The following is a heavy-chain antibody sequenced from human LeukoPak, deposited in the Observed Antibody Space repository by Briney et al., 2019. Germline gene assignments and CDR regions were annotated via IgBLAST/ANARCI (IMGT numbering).Heavy chain of an antibody. V-gene: IGHV6-1*01. CDR2: TYYRSKWYN. CDR1: GDSVSSNSAA. CDR3: ARAQDCDFWSGYGYYFDY. D-gene: IGHD3-3*01. Sequence: SQTLSLTCDISGDSVSSNSAAWNWIRQSPSRGLEWLGRTYYRSKWYNDYAVSVKSRITINPDTSKNQFSLQLNSVTPEDTAVYYCARAQDCDFWSGYGYYFDYWGQGTLVTVSS. J-gene: IGHJ4*02.